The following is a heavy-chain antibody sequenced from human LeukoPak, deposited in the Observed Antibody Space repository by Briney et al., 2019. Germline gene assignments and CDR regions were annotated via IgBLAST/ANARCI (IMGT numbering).Heavy chain of an antibody. CDR1: GFTFSDYY. D-gene: IGHD4-17*01. CDR3: ARARGMDDYGDFRVK. CDR2: ISSSSTYT. Sequence: GGSLRLSCAASGFTFSDYYMSWIRQAPGKGLEWISYISSSSTYTNYADSVKGRFTISRDNAKNSLSLQMDGLRAEDTAVYYCARARGMDDYGDFRVKWGQGTLVTVSS. J-gene: IGHJ4*02. V-gene: IGHV3-11*06.